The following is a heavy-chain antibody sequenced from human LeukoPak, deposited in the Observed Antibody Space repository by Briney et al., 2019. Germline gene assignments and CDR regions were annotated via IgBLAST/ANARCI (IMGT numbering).Heavy chain of an antibody. CDR3: ARGRPYSASYYDSDY. Sequence: SETLSLTCTVSGGSISSYYWSWIRQPAGKGLEGIGRIYTSGSTNYNPSLKSRVTMSVDTSKNQFSLKLSSVTAADTAMYYCARGRPYSASYYDSDYWGQGTLVTVSS. CDR1: GGSISSYY. J-gene: IGHJ4*02. CDR2: IYTSGST. D-gene: IGHD1-26*01. V-gene: IGHV4-4*07.